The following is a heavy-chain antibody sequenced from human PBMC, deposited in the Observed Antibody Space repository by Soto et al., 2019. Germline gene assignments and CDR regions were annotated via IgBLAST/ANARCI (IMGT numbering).Heavy chain of an antibody. J-gene: IGHJ6*02. Sequence: EVQLVESGGGLVQPGGSLRLSCAASGFTVSSNYMSWVRQAPGKGLEWVSVIYSGGSTYYADSVKGRFTISRHNSKNTLYLQMNSLRAEDTAVYYCARGGGYCSSTSCYHYYYYGMDVWGQGTTLTVSS. CDR1: GFTVSSNY. CDR2: IYSGGST. V-gene: IGHV3-53*04. D-gene: IGHD2-2*01. CDR3: ARGGGYCSSTSCYHYYYYGMDV.